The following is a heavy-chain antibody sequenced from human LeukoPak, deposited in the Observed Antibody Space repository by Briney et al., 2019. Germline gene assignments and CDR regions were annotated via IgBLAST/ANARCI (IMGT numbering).Heavy chain of an antibody. CDR1: GYTFTSYG. D-gene: IGHD3-10*01. Sequence: ASVNGSCKASGYTFTSYGISGVRQAPGQGREWMGWISAFNCNTNYAQKLQGRVTMTTDTSTSTAYMGLRSLRSDDTAVYYCARSSFLAGSYYKDFYYFGMVVWGEGTTVTVSS. CDR2: ISAFNCNT. V-gene: IGHV1-18*04. J-gene: IGHJ6*01. CDR3: ARSSFLAGSYYKDFYYFGMVV.